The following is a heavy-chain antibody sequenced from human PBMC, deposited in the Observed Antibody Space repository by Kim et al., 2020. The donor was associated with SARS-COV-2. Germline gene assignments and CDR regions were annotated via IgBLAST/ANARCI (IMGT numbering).Heavy chain of an antibody. J-gene: IGHJ6*02. V-gene: IGHV1-3*01. CDR1: GYTFTSYA. CDR3: ARAGSIMITFGGVIVIPPTSPFYGMDV. D-gene: IGHD3-16*02. CDR2: INAGNGNT. Sequence: ASVKVSCKASGYTFTSYAMHWVRQAPGQRLEWMGWINAGNGNTKYSQKFQGRVTITRDTSASTAYMELSSLRSEDTAVYYCARAGSIMITFGGVIVIPPTSPFYGMDVWGQGTTVTVSS.